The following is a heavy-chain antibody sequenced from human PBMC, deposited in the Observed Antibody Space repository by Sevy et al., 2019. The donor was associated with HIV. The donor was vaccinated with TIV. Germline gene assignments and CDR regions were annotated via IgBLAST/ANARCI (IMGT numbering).Heavy chain of an antibody. V-gene: IGHV3-30-3*01. CDR3: AIAHRRSSFDAFDI. CDR1: GFTFSSYA. J-gene: IGHJ3*02. CDR2: ISYDGNNK. D-gene: IGHD6-19*01. Sequence: GGSLRLSCAASGFTFSSYAMHWVRQAPGKGLEWVAVISYDGNNKYYADSVKGRFSISRDNSKNTLYLQMNSLRAEDTAVYNCAIAHRRSSFDAFDIWVQGTMFTVSS.